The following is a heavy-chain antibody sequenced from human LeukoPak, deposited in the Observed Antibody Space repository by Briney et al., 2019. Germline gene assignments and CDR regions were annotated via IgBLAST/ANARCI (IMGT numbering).Heavy chain of an antibody. D-gene: IGHD5-12*01. V-gene: IGHV3-64D*06. Sequence: PGGSLRLSCSASGFTFIRYVMHWVRQAPGKGLEYVSAVTGNGGSTYYADSVKGRFTISRDNSKNTLYLQMSNLSPEDTAVYYCVKDQGPDSGYDRSLGYWGQGTLVTVSS. J-gene: IGHJ4*02. CDR3: VKDQGPDSGYDRSLGY. CDR1: GFTFIRYV. CDR2: VTGNGGST.